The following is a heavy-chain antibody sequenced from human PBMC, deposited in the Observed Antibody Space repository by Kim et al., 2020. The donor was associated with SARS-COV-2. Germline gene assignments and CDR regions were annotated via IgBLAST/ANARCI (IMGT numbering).Heavy chain of an antibody. V-gene: IGHV3-23*01. CDR2: IRISDDST. J-gene: IGHJ4*02. Sequence: GGSLRLSCAASGFTFRNYAMIWVRQAPGKGLEWVSAIRISDDSTYYAASLKSQFTISRDNSKNTVYLQMNSLRAEDTAVYYCARDGFGSGWYLEYWGQGTLVTVSS. CDR3: ARDGFGSGWYLEY. CDR1: GFTFRNYA. D-gene: IGHD6-19*01.